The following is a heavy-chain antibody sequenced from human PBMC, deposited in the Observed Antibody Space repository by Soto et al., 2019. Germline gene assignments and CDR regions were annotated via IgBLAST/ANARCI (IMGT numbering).Heavy chain of an antibody. CDR3: ARGSKKNTLIDY. Sequence: SDTLSLTCTVSGGSISRRDYYWSWIRQPPGKGLEWIGYIYYSGSPYYNPSLKSRVTISVDTSKNQFSLKLSSVTAADTAVYYCARGSKKNTLIDYWGQGTLVTVSS. V-gene: IGHV4-30-4*02. CDR2: IYYSGSP. CDR1: GGSISRRDYY. J-gene: IGHJ4*02. D-gene: IGHD2-2*02.